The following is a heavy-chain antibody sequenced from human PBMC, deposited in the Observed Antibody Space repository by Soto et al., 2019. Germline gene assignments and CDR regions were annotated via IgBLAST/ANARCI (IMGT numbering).Heavy chain of an antibody. CDR2: IYFTGNT. CDR3: AGQTFTISADSYGRSNCYDS. J-gene: IGHJ5*01. D-gene: IGHD3-9*01. CDR1: GGSITSSSHF. Sequence: SETLSLTCTASGGSITSSSHFWGWVRQPPGEGLEWIGTIYFTGNTYYTPSLKSRLTMSIDTSKNEFSLRLNSVTAADTAVYYCAGQTFTISADSYGRSNCYDSWGPGPLLTVSS. V-gene: IGHV4-39*01.